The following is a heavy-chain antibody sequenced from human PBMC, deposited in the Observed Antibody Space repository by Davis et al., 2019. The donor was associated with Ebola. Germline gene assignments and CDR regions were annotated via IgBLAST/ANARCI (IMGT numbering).Heavy chain of an antibody. Sequence: GESLKISCAASGFTFSSYSMNWVRQAPGKGLEWVSSISSSSSYIYYADSVKGRFTISRDNAKNSLYLQMNSLRAEDTALYYCAKDISVAGPNYFDYWGQGTLVTVSS. CDR2: ISSSSSYI. V-gene: IGHV3-21*04. J-gene: IGHJ4*02. CDR3: AKDISVAGPNYFDY. CDR1: GFTFSSYS. D-gene: IGHD6-19*01.